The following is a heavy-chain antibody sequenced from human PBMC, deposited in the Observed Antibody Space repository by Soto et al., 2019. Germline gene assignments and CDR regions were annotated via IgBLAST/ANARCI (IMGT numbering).Heavy chain of an antibody. CDR1: GDSVPSNSAA. CDR3: ARFCSVAVAWGYYGMDV. V-gene: IGHV6-1*01. CDR2: TYYRSKWYN. J-gene: IGHJ6*02. Sequence: PSQTLSLTCAISGDSVPSNSAAWNWIGQSPSRGLEWLGRTYYRSKWYNDYAVSVKSRITINPDTSKNQFSLQLNSVTPEDTAVYYCARFCSVAVAWGYYGMDVWGQGTTVTVSS. D-gene: IGHD6-19*01.